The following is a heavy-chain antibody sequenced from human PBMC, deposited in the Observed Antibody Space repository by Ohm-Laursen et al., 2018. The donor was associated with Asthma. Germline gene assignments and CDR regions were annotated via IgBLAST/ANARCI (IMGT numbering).Heavy chain of an antibody. J-gene: IGHJ4*02. CDR2: ITWNSANI. D-gene: IGHD6-13*01. CDR1: GFTFDAYA. Sequence: SLRLSCSASGFTFDAYALHWVRQAPGRGLEWVSGITWNSANIGYADSVRGRFTISRDNTKNSLYLQMNSLRAEDTAIYYCAKDVLGFVAAAQDWGQGTLVTVSS. V-gene: IGHV3-9*01. CDR3: AKDVLGFVAAAQD.